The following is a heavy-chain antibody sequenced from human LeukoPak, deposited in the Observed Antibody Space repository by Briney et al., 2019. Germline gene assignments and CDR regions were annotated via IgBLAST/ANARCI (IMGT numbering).Heavy chain of an antibody. Sequence: PSETMSLTSVASGVSINTCCYCWTWILQPPWKILEWLGYKYYRRSTRYNSSPRTRLTISLVSSKNQFSRGLCSVTAADPAVYFCARGRSYGFDFVPWGPGTLVIVSS. V-gene: IGHV4-61*01. J-gene: IGHJ5*02. CDR1: GVSINTCCYC. CDR3: ARGRSYGFDFVP. CDR2: KYYRRST. D-gene: IGHD5-18*01.